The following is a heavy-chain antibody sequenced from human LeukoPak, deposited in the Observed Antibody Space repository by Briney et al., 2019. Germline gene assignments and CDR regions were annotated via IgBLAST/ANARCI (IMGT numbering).Heavy chain of an antibody. J-gene: IGHJ4*02. CDR1: GFTFSSYS. D-gene: IGHD2-2*01. CDR3: AKRGCDTTTCSYYFDY. CDR2: IGSGGSGGT. Sequence: GGSLRLSCAASGFTFSSYSMSWVRQVPGKGLEWVSVIGSGGSGGTSYADSVRGRFTMSRGNSKNTLFLQMNSLRAEDTAVYYCAKRGCDTTTCSYYFDYWGRGTLVTVSS. V-gene: IGHV3-23*01.